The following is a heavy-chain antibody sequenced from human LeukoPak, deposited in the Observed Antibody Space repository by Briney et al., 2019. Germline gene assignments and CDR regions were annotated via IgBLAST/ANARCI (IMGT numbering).Heavy chain of an antibody. CDR1: GFTFSTYW. CDR2: INSDGSST. CDR3: AREKDDHGDPGPLDA. V-gene: IGHV3-74*01. Sequence: GGSLRLSCAASGFTFSTYWMNWVRQPPGKGLVWVSRINSDGSSTNYADSVKGRFTISRDNAANTLFLQMSSLRAEDTAVYYCAREKDDHGDPGPLDAWGQGDLVTVSS. D-gene: IGHD4-17*01. J-gene: IGHJ5*02.